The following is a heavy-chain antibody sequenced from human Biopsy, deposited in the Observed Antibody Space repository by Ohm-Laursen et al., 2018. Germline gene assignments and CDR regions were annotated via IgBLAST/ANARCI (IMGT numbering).Heavy chain of an antibody. CDR2: TSFDGSNK. D-gene: IGHD6-19*01. CDR3: AKDGGQWLGGAFDI. CDR1: GFGSYA. V-gene: IGHV3-30*18. J-gene: IGHJ3*02. Sequence: SLRLSCAASGFGSYAMHWVRQPPGKGLEWLAVTSFDGSNKFYAESVRGRFTISRDRSRDTLYLQMNRLTNEDTAFYYCAKDGGQWLGGAFDIWGHGTMVIVAS.